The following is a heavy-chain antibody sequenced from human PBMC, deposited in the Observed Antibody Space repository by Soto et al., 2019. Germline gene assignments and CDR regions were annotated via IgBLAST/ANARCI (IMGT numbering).Heavy chain of an antibody. J-gene: IGHJ4*02. CDR2: ISAYNGNT. D-gene: IGHD3-10*01. Sequence: QVQLVQSGAEVKKPGASVKVSCKASGYTFTSYAISWVRQAPGQGLEWMGWISAYNGNTNYAQKRQGRVTMTQDTSSSTAYMELRSLSADDTAVYYCARGWFGEFVDYFDFWGQGTLVTVSS. V-gene: IGHV1-18*01. CDR3: ARGWFGEFVDYFDF. CDR1: GYTFTSYA.